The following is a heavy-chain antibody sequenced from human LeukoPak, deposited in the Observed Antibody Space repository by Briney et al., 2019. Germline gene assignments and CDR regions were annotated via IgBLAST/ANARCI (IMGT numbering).Heavy chain of an antibody. V-gene: IGHV5-51*01. CDR3: ARYYYGSGSENWFDP. J-gene: IGHJ5*02. CDR2: IYPGDSDT. Sequence: GESLKISCKGSGYSFTSYWIGWVRQMPGKGLEWMGIIYPGDSDTRYSPSFQGQVTISADKSISTAYLQWSSLKASDTAMYYCARYYYGSGSENWFDPWGRGTLVTVSS. CDR1: GYSFTSYW. D-gene: IGHD3-10*01.